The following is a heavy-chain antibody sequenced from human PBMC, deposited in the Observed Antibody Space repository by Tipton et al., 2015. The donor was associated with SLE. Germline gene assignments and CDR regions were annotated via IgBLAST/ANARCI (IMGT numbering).Heavy chain of an antibody. J-gene: IGHJ6*02. CDR3: AKDSAVTTPLYYYVMDV. CDR1: GFTFSSYA. Sequence: SLRLSCAASGFTFSSYAMSWVRQAPGKGLEWVSVIYSGDITYYADSVKGRFTISRDNSKNTLYLQMNSLRAEDTAVYYCAKDSAVTTPLYYYVMDVWGQGTTVTVSS. V-gene: IGHV3-23*03. D-gene: IGHD4-17*01. CDR2: IYSGDIT.